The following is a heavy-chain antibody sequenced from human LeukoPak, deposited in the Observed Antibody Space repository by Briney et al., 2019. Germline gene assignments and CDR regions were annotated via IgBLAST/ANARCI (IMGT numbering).Heavy chain of an antibody. Sequence: ASVKVSCKASGYTFTGYYMHWVRQAPGQGLQWMGWINPNGGDTNYAQKFQGRVTMTRDTSISTAYMELSRLRSDDTAVYYCARGGSSAFDIWGQGTMITVSS. J-gene: IGHJ3*02. CDR1: GYTFTGYY. CDR2: INPNGGDT. CDR3: ARGGSSAFDI. V-gene: IGHV1-2*02. D-gene: IGHD5/OR15-5a*01.